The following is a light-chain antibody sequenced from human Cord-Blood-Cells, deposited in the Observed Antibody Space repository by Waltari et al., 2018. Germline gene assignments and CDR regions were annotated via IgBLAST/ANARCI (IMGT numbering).Light chain of an antibody. V-gene: IGLV2-23*01. CDR1: SSDVGSYKL. J-gene: IGLJ3*02. CDR3: CSYAGSSTWV. Sequence: QSALTQPASVSGSPGQSITISCTGTSSDVGSYKLVSLYQQHPGKAPKLMIYEGSKRPSGVSNRFSGSKSGNTASLTISGLQAEDEADYYCCSYAGSSTWVFGGGTKLTVL. CDR2: EGS.